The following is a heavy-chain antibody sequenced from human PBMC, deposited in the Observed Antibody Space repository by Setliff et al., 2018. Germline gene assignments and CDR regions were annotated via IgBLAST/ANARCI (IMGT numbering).Heavy chain of an antibody. D-gene: IGHD2-15*01. CDR3: ARTCSGSGCYAGLES. J-gene: IGHJ4*02. CDR1: GFIVSDKH. Sequence: GGSLRLSCVVSGFIVSDKHMTWLRQAPGKGPEWVSVIYNSDSAYHADSVEGRFTISRDNSKNTLYLQMNSLRPEDTAVYYCARTCSGSGCYAGLESWGQGTPVTVSS. CDR2: IYNSDSA. V-gene: IGHV3-66*03.